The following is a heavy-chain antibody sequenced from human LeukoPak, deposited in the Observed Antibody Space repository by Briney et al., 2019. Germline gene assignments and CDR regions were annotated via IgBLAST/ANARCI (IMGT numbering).Heavy chain of an antibody. J-gene: IGHJ5*02. V-gene: IGHV3-30*04. Sequence: GRSLRLSCAASGFTFSSDAMHCVRQAPGKGLEWVAVISYDGSNKYYADSVKGRFTISRDNSKDTLYLQMNSLRAEDTAVYYCARDPNRDVLRYFDWLLYGRWFDPWGQGTLVTASS. CDR3: ARDPNRDVLRYFDWLLYGRWFDP. CDR1: GFTFSSDA. D-gene: IGHD3-9*01. CDR2: ISYDGSNK.